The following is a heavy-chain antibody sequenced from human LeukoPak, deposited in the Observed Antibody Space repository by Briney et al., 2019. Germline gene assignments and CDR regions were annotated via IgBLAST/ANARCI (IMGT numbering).Heavy chain of an antibody. CDR1: GYTFTGYY. D-gene: IGHD6-13*01. Sequence: ASVKVSCKASGYTFTGYYLHWVRQAPGQGIEWMGWMNPNSGHTNYAQNFQGRVTMTRDTSISTAYMDLSRLKSDDTAVYYCARVGISAADFWGQGTLVTVSS. V-gene: IGHV1-2*02. CDR3: ARVGISAADF. J-gene: IGHJ4*02. CDR2: MNPNSGHT.